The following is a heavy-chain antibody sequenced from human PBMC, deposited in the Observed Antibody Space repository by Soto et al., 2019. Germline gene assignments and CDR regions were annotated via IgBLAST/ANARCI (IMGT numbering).Heavy chain of an antibody. J-gene: IGHJ5*02. CDR2: INAGNGNT. CDR1: GYTFTSYS. D-gene: IGHD4-17*01. V-gene: IGHV1-3*01. Sequence: ASVKVSCKASGYTFTSYSMHWVRQAPGQRLEWMGWINAGNGNTKYSQKFQGRVTITRDTSASTAYMELSSLRSEDTAVYYCASAGTVTTDNWFDPWGQGTLVTVSS. CDR3: ASAGTVTTDNWFDP.